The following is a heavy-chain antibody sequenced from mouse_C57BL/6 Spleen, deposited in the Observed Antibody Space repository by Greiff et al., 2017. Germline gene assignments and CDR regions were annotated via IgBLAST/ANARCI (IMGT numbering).Heavy chain of an antibody. Sequence: EVKLVESGGDLVKPGGSLKLSCAASGFTFSSYGMSWVRQTPDKRLEWVATISSGGSYTYYPDSVKGRFTISRDNAKNTLYLQMSSLKSEDTAMYYCAGVTTVVAFDYWGQGTTLTVSS. CDR3: AGVTTVVAFDY. CDR2: ISSGGSYT. V-gene: IGHV5-6*01. J-gene: IGHJ2*01. D-gene: IGHD1-1*01. CDR1: GFTFSSYG.